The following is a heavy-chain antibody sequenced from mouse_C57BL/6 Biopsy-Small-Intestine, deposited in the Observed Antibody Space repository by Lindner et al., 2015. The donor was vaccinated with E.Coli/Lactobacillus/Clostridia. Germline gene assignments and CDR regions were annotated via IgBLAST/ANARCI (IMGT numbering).Heavy chain of an antibody. Sequence: SVKVSCKASGFTFATSTMQWVRQARGQRLEWIGWIVVGSGYTNYAQSFHERVTITRDMSTSTAYMELSSLRSEDTAVYYCATAVPAMNFPLDYWGQGTLVTVSS. CDR1: GFTFATST. V-gene: IGHV1S18*01. CDR2: IVVGSGYT. J-gene: IGHJ4*01. CDR3: ATAVPAMNFPLDY. D-gene: IGHD2-3*01.